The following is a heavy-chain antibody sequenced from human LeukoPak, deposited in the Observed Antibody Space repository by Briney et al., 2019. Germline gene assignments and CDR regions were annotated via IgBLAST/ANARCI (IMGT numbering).Heavy chain of an antibody. D-gene: IGHD5-18*01. CDR1: GYTFTSYG. J-gene: IGHJ4*02. CDR3: ARGADTAPPDY. V-gene: IGHV1-18*01. CDR2: ISAYNDNT. Sequence: ASVKVSCKASGYTFTSYGISWVRQAPGQGLEWMGWISAYNDNTNYAQKFQGRVTMTTDTSTSTAYMELRSLRSEDTAVYYCARGADTAPPDYWGQGTLVTVSS.